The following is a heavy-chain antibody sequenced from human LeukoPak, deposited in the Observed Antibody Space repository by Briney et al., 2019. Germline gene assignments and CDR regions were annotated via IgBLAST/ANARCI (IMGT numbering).Heavy chain of an antibody. Sequence: ASVKVSCKASGYTFTSYGISWVRQAPGQGLEWMGIINPSGGSTSYAQKFQGRVTMTRDTSTSTVYMELSSLRSEDTAVYYCARPYYYDSSGYYSGFDYWGQGTLLSVSS. D-gene: IGHD3-22*01. V-gene: IGHV1-46*01. CDR3: ARPYYYDSSGYYSGFDY. CDR2: INPSGGST. CDR1: GYTFTSYG. J-gene: IGHJ4*02.